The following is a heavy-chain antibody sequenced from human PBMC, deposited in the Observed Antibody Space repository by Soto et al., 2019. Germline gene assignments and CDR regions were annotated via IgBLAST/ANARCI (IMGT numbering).Heavy chain of an antibody. CDR3: ARDRSTSCYANHFPGKRCGRGFDI. D-gene: IGHD2-2*01. CDR1: GGSISSGGYY. V-gene: IGHV4-31*03. Sequence: ASETLSLTCTVSGGSISSGGYYWSWIRQHPGKGLEWIGYFYYSGSTYYNPSLKSRVTISVDTSKNQFSLKLSSVTAADTAVYYWARDRSTSCYANHFPGKRCGRGFDIWGQGTMVTVSS. J-gene: IGHJ3*02. CDR2: FYYSGST.